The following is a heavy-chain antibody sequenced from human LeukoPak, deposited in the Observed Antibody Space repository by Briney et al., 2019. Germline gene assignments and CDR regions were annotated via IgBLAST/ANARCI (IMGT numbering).Heavy chain of an antibody. Sequence: PGGSLRLSCAASGFTFSSFWMGWVRQAPGKGLERVANIKQDGSEQYYVDSVKGRFTISRDNSKNTLYLQMNSLRTEDTAVYYCAKAEGYDILTGLDYWGQGTLVTVSS. V-gene: IGHV3-7*05. CDR2: IKQDGSEQ. J-gene: IGHJ4*02. CDR3: AKAEGYDILTGLDY. CDR1: GFTFSSFW. D-gene: IGHD3-9*01.